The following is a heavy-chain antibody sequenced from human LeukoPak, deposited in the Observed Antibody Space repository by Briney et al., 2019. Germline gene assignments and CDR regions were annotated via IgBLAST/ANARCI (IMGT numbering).Heavy chain of an antibody. Sequence: PGRSLRLSRAASGFTFSSYWTHWVRHAPGEGLVWVSRTNSDGSSTSYADSVKGRFTISRDNAKNTLYLQMNSLRAEDTAVYYCAREMATITGGLGYYYYGMDVWGQGTTVTVSS. CDR2: TNSDGSST. CDR3: AREMATITGGLGYYYYGMDV. V-gene: IGHV3-74*01. CDR1: GFTFSSYW. J-gene: IGHJ6*02. D-gene: IGHD5-24*01.